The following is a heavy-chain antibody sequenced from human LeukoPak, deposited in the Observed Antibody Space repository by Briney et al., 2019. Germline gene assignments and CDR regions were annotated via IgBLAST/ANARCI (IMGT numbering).Heavy chain of an antibody. CDR2: ISYDGSNK. V-gene: IGHV3-30-3*01. CDR1: GFTFSDYA. J-gene: IGHJ6*02. CDR3: ARDSYYYYYGMDV. Sequence: PGGSLRLSCAASGFTFSDYAIHWVRRAPGKGLEWVAVISYDGSNKYYADSVKGRFTISRDNSKNTLYLQMNSLRAEDTAVYYCARDSYYYYYGMDVWGQGTTVTVSS.